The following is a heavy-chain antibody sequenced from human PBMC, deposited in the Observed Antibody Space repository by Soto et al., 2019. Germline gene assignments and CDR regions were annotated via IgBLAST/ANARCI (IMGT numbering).Heavy chain of an antibody. CDR3: ARGADSSGYIDYFDY. CDR2: ISIRYI. V-gene: IGHV3-21*01. CDR1: GFTFSTYS. Sequence: GGSLILSCAASGFTFSTYSMNWVRQAPGKGLEWVSSISIRYIYYADSVKGRFTLSRDNANKSLYLQMNSLRGEDTAVYYCARGADSSGYIDYFDYWGQGMMVTVSS. J-gene: IGHJ4*02. D-gene: IGHD3-22*01.